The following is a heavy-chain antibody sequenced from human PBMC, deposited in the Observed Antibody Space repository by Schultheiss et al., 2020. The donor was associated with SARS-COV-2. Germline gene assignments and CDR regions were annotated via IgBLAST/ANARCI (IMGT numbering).Heavy chain of an antibody. CDR3: TTVLPTVVIERAFDI. D-gene: IGHD4-23*01. CDR1: GFTFSNAW. J-gene: IGHJ3*02. Sequence: GGSLRLSCAASGFTFSNAWMSWVRQAPGKGLEWVGRIKSKTDGGTTDYAAPVKGRFTISRDDSKNTLYLQMNSLKTEDTAVYYCTTVLPTVVIERAFDIWGQGTMVTVS. CDR2: IKSKTDGGTT. V-gene: IGHV3-15*01.